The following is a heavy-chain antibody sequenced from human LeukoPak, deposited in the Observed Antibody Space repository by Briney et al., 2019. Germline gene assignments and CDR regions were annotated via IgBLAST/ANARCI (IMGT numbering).Heavy chain of an antibody. Sequence: GGSLRLSCAASGFTFSSYSMIGVRPAPGKGVEGVSSISSSRSYIYYADSVKGRFTISRDNAKNSLYLQMNSLGAEDTAVYYCAKTARVPDYWGQGTQVTVSS. J-gene: IGHJ4*02. CDR3: AKTARVPDY. CDR1: GFTFSSYS. D-gene: IGHD6-6*01. V-gene: IGHV3-21*01. CDR2: ISSSRSYI.